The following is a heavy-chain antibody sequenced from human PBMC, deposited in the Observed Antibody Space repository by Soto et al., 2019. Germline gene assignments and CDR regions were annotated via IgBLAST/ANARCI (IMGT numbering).Heavy chain of an antibody. CDR1: GYTFTGYY. V-gene: IGHV1-2*04. Sequence: ASVKVSCKASGYTFTGYYMHWVRQAPGQGLEWMGWINPNSGGTNYAQKFQGWVTMTRDTSISTAYMELSSLRSDDTAVYYCARVNGETLRYFDWLLQLYFDYWGQGTLVTVSS. J-gene: IGHJ4*02. CDR3: ARVNGETLRYFDWLLQLYFDY. D-gene: IGHD3-9*01. CDR2: INPNSGGT.